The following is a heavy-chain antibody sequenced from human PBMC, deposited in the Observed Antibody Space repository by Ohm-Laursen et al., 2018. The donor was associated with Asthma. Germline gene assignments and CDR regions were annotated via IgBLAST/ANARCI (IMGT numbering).Heavy chain of an antibody. CDR1: GFTFSSYA. Sequence: SLRLSCAASGFTFSSYAMSWIRQAPGKGLEWVSYISSSGSTIYYADSVKGRFTISRDNAKNSLYLQMNSLRAEDTAVYYCARCGDIAAAGTGFDYWGQGTLVTVSS. D-gene: IGHD6-13*01. CDR2: ISSSGSTI. V-gene: IGHV3-11*01. J-gene: IGHJ4*02. CDR3: ARCGDIAAAGTGFDY.